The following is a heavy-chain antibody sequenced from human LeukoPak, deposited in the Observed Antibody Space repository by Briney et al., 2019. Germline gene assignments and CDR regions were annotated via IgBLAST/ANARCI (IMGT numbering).Heavy chain of an antibody. CDR2: IYHSGST. CDR3: ARYMIRYSKGWYGWFDP. Sequence: SETLSLTCAVSGDSITRSNWWSWVRPPPGKGLEWIGEIYHSGSTNYNPSLKSRVTISVDKAKNQFSLKVNSVTAADTAVYFCARYMIRYSKGWYGWFDPWGQGTLVTVSS. CDR1: GDSITRSNW. J-gene: IGHJ5*02. V-gene: IGHV4-4*02. D-gene: IGHD6-19*01.